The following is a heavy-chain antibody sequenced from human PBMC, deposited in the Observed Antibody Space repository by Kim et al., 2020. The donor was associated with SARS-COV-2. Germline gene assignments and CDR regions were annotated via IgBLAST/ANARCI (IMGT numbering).Heavy chain of an antibody. D-gene: IGHD6-19*01. CDR2: INPNSGGT. Sequence: ASVKVSCKASGYTFTDYYMHWVRQAPGQGLEWMGWINPNSGGTNYAQKFQARVTMTRYTSISTAYMELSRLRSDDTAVYYCARGGLRALAPGDYWGQGTLVTVSS. V-gene: IGHV1-2*02. CDR1: GYTFTDYY. J-gene: IGHJ4*02. CDR3: ARGGLRALAPGDY.